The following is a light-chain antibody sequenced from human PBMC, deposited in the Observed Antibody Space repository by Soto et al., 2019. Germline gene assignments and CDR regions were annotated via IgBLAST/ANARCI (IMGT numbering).Light chain of an antibody. V-gene: IGKV1-39*01. J-gene: IGKJ2*01. CDR3: QQSYSTWYT. CDR1: QSISSY. CDR2: AAS. Sequence: DIQMTQSPSSLSASVGDRVTITCRASQSISSYLNWYQQKPGKAPKLLIYAASSLQSGVPSRFSGSGSGTDFTLTISSLQPEDFATCYCQQSYSTWYTFGQGTKLEIK.